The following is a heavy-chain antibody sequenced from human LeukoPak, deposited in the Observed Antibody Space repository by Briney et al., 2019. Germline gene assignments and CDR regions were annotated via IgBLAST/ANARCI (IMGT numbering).Heavy chain of an antibody. D-gene: IGHD4-4*01. J-gene: IGHJ6*02. CDR1: GFTFSSYW. V-gene: IGHV3-74*01. CDR3: AKDTVTTRYYYYGMDV. Sequence: GGSLRLSCAASGFTFSSYWMHWVRQAPGKGLVWVSRINSDGSSTSYADSVKGRFTISRDNSKNTLYLQMNSLRADDTAVYYCAKDTVTTRYYYYGMDVWGQGTTVTVSS. CDR2: INSDGSST.